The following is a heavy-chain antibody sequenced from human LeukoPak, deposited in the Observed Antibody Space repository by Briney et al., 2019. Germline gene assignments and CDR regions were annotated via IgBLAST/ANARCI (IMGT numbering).Heavy chain of an antibody. CDR3: ARDRLTSGSYFFDY. D-gene: IGHD1-26*01. Sequence: GGPLRLSCAASAFTFSDYSMNWVRQAPGKGLDWISYISGRSSTIYYADSVRGRFTISRDNAKNSMYLQMNSLRAEDTAVYYCARDRLTSGSYFFDYWGQGTLVTVSS. J-gene: IGHJ4*02. CDR2: ISGRSSTI. CDR1: AFTFSDYS. V-gene: IGHV3-48*01.